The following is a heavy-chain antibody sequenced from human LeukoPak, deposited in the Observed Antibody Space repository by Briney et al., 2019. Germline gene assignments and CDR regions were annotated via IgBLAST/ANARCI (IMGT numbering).Heavy chain of an antibody. CDR1: GFTFKNYW. Sequence: GGSLRLSCVASGFTFKNYWMRWLRPAPGKGLEWVAHIQAEGTEKYYVDSVKGRFTVSRDNARNSLYLQMSSLRVEDTAVYYCARDPAAWDYWGQGTLVTVSS. J-gene: IGHJ4*02. CDR3: ARDPAAWDY. V-gene: IGHV3-7*04. D-gene: IGHD6-13*01. CDR2: IQAEGTEK.